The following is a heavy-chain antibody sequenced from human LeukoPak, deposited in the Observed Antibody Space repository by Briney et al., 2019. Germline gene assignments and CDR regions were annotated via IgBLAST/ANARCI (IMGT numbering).Heavy chain of an antibody. V-gene: IGHV5-51*01. Sequence: GESLKISCKDSAYTFTNYWIGWVRQMPGKGLEWMGIIWPGDSDTRYSPSFQGQVTISADKSITTAYLQWSSLKASDTAMYYCASGSSGWYRYFDYWGQGTLVTVSS. CDR1: AYTFTNYW. D-gene: IGHD6-19*01. CDR3: ASGSSGWYRYFDY. J-gene: IGHJ4*02. CDR2: IWPGDSDT.